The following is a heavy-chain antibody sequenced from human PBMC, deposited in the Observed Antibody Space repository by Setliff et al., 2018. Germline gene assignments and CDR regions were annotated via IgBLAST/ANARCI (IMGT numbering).Heavy chain of an antibody. CDR2: LDWDDDK. CDR1: GFSLSTTETH. CDR3: ARLPPLVQNNGASNHAFDV. V-gene: IGHV2-70*04. Sequence: QTLSLTCTFSGFSLSTTETHVSWIRQPPGKAPEWLARLDWDDDKFYNTSLRSRLTLSKDTSKNQVILTMTNMDPADTATYYCARLPPLVQNNGASNHAFDVWGPGAVVTVSS. J-gene: IGHJ3*01. D-gene: IGHD6-6*01.